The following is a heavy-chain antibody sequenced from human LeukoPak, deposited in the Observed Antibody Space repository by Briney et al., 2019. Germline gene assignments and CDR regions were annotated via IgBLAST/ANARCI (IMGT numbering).Heavy chain of an antibody. J-gene: IGHJ6*02. V-gene: IGHV4-39*02. CDR3: ARWGVGYRYYYGMDV. Sequence: NSSETLSLTCTVSGVSISSSSYYWGWIRQPPGKGLEWIGSIYYSGSTYYNPSLKSRVTISVDKSKNHFSLKLSSVTAADTAVYYCARWGVGYRYYYGMDVWGQGTTVTVSS. CDR1: GVSISSSSYY. D-gene: IGHD5-18*01. CDR2: IYYSGST.